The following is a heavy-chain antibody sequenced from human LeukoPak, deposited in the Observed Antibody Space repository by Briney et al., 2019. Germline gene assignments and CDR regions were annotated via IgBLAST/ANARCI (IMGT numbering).Heavy chain of an antibody. CDR3: TGEQTPFYGDYGAFDI. CDR1: GFTFASYG. J-gene: IGHJ3*02. CDR2: IWFDGGKK. V-gene: IGHV3-33*03. Sequence: GRSLRLSCAASGFTFASYGMHWVRQAPGKGLEWVAVIWFDGGKKYYGDSVKGRFTISRDNSKDTLFLQMNSLRAEDTAVYYCTGEQTPFYGDYGAFDIWGQGAMVTVSS. D-gene: IGHD4-17*01.